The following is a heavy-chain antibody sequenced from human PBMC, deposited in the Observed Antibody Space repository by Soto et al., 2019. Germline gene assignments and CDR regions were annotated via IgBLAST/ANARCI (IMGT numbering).Heavy chain of an antibody. Sequence: SQTLSLTCTASGGSFSSYYWSWIRQPPGKGLEWIGYIYYSGSTNYNPSLKSRVTISVDTSKNQFSLKLSSVTAADTAVYYCARDQVTAALFGWFDHWGQGTLVTVS. CDR2: IYYSGST. CDR1: GGSFSSYY. J-gene: IGHJ5*02. V-gene: IGHV4-59*01. CDR3: ARDQVTAALFGWFDH. D-gene: IGHD2-2*01.